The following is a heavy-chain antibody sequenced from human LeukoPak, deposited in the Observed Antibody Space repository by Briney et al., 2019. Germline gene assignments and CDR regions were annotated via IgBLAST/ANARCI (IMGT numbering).Heavy chain of an antibody. V-gene: IGHV3-30-3*01. CDR3: ARDGIVGSPLFKFDY. D-gene: IGHD1-26*01. CDR1: GFTFNNYA. Sequence: GGSLRLSCAASGFTFNNYAIHWVRQAPGKGLEWVAIISFDGGNKYYADSVRGRFTISRDNSKNTLYLQMNSLRAEDTAVYYCARDGIVGSPLFKFDYWGQGTLVTVSS. J-gene: IGHJ4*02. CDR2: ISFDGGNK.